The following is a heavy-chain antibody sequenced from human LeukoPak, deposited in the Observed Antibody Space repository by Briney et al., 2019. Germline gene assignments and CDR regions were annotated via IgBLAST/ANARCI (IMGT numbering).Heavy chain of an antibody. Sequence: GGSLRLSCAASGFTVSSNYMSWVRQAPGKGLEWVANIKEDGSEKYYVDSVKGRFTISRDNAKNSLYLQIISLRAEDTAVYYCARERGPASPFDYWGQGTLVTVSS. J-gene: IGHJ4*02. CDR3: ARERGPASPFDY. V-gene: IGHV3-7*01. CDR2: IKEDGSEK. CDR1: GFTVSSNY.